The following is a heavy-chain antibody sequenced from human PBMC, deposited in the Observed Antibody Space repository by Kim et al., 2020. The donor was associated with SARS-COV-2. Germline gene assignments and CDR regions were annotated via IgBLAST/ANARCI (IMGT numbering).Heavy chain of an antibody. V-gene: IGHV4-59*08. J-gene: IGHJ4*02. CDR1: GASFTGYF. D-gene: IGHD1-1*01. Sequence: SETLSLTCTVSGASFTGYFWSWIRQSPDKGLEWIAYVQKSGGIIHNPSLRSRLTISVDTSKNQFSLKLSSVTAADTAMYYCATGDWSKGFFDYWGQGTLATVSS. CDR3: ATGDWSKGFFDY. CDR2: VQKSGGI.